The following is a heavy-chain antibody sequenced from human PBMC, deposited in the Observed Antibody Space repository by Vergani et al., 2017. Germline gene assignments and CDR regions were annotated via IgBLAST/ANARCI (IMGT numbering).Heavy chain of an antibody. CDR3: ARHQYYCGSGTYRGGMDV. Sequence: EVQLVQSGAEVKKPGESLKISCKGSGYSFTSYWIGWVRQMPGKGLEWMGIIHPGDSATRYSPSFQGQVTISADKSISTAYLQWSSLKASDTAMYYCARHQYYCGSGTYRGGMDVWGQGTTVTVSS. J-gene: IGHJ6*02. D-gene: IGHD3-10*01. V-gene: IGHV5-51*01. CDR2: IHPGDSAT. CDR1: GYSFTSYW.